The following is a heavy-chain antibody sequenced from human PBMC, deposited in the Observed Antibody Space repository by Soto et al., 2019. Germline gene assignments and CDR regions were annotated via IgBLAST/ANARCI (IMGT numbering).Heavy chain of an antibody. CDR2: ISGGGINT. V-gene: IGHV3-23*01. CDR3: ATVGRANYFDN. CDR1: GFTFSGYS. Sequence: VGSLRLSCPASGFTFSGYSLTWVLQAPGKGLEWVSVISGGGINTLYADSVKGRFTISRDNSKNTLCLQMNSLRADDTAVYYCATVGRANYFDNWGQGTLVTVSS. J-gene: IGHJ4*02.